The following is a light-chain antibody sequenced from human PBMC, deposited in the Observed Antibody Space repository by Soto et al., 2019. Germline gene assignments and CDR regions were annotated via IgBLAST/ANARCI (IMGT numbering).Light chain of an antibody. CDR2: DND. V-gene: IGLV1-51*01. CDR3: ATWDSSLNSVV. Sequence: QSVLTQPPSVSAAPGQKVTISCSGGNSNIGSHYVSWYQQLPGTAPKLLLYDNDVRLSGIPDRFSGSKSGTSVTLDITGLQTGDEADYYCATWDSSLNSVVFGAGTKLTVL. J-gene: IGLJ1*01. CDR1: NSNIGSHY.